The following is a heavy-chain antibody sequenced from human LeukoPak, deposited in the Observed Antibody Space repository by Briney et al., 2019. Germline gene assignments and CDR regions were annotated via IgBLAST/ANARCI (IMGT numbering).Heavy chain of an antibody. V-gene: IGHV1-46*01. CDR3: ARAPYTTYYYDSSGYYPFDY. Sequence: ASVKVSCKASGYTFTSYYMHWVRQAPGQGLEWMGIINPSGGSTSYAQKFQGRVTMTRDTSTSTVYMELSSLGSEDTAVYYCARAPYTTYYYDSSGYYPFDYWGQGTLVTVSS. CDR1: GYTFTSYY. CDR2: INPSGGST. J-gene: IGHJ4*02. D-gene: IGHD3-22*01.